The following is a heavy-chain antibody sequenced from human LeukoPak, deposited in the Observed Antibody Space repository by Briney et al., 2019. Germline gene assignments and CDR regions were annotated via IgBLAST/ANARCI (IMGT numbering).Heavy chain of an antibody. Sequence: ASVKVSCKASGYTFTSYGISWVRQAPGQGLEWMGWINPNSGGTNYAQKFQGRVTMTRDTSINTAYMELSRLRSDDTAVYYCARDMGKWLRLPDYWGQGTLVTVSS. CDR3: ARDMGKWLRLPDY. V-gene: IGHV1-2*02. D-gene: IGHD5-12*01. J-gene: IGHJ4*02. CDR2: INPNSGGT. CDR1: GYTFTSYG.